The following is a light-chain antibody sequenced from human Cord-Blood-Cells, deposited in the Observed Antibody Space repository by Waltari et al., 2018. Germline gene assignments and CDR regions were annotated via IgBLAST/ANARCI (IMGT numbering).Light chain of an antibody. CDR2: GNS. V-gene: IGLV1-40*01. J-gene: IGLJ1*01. CDR1: SSNIGAGFD. Sequence: QSVLTQPPSVSGAPGQRVTIPCPGSSSNIGAGFDVHWYQQLPGTAPKLLIYGNSNRPSGVPDRFSGSKSGTSASLAITGLQAEDEADYYCQSYDSSLSDVFGTGTKVTVL. CDR3: QSYDSSLSDV.